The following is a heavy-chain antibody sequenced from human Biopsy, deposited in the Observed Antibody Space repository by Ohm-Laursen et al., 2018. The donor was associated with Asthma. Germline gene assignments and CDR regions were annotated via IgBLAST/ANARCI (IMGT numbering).Heavy chain of an antibody. CDR1: GGTFSNFA. CDR3: ARCQAGYSSGWSLLLKKIYYSGMDV. D-gene: IGHD6-19*01. J-gene: IGHJ6*02. Sequence: SSVKVSCKAPGGTFSNFAISWVRQAPGQGLEWLGGIMTVFGATNYAQKFQGRVTITADESTSTAYMEVTSLRSEDTAIYYCARCQAGYSSGWSLLLKKIYYSGMDVWGQGTAVTVSS. V-gene: IGHV1-69*01. CDR2: IMTVFGAT.